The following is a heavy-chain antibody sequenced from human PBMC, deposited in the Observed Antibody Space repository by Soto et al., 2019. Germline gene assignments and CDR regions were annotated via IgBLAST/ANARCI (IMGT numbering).Heavy chain of an antibody. Sequence: QVQLVQSEAEVQKPGASVKVSCKASGYTFTGYYIHWVRQAPGQGLEWMVWIKPNSGGTNYSQKFNVRVSMTRDTSNSTAYIVLSRLRSDDTAVYYCARVTSGWGQGPLVTVSS. CDR1: GYTFTGYY. CDR2: IKPNSGGT. CDR3: ARVTSG. V-gene: IGHV1-2*02. J-gene: IGHJ4*02.